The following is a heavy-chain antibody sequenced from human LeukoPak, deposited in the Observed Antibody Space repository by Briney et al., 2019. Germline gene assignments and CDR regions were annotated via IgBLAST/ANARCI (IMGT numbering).Heavy chain of an antibody. V-gene: IGHV4-4*07. J-gene: IGHJ4*02. CDR1: GGSINSDC. D-gene: IGHD1-14*01. Sequence: SETLSLTCTVSGGSINSDCWSWIRQPAGKGLEWIGRIYTSGSTNYNPSLKSRVTMSLHASKNQFSLRLSSVTAADTAVYYCARGGRGRNWGQGTLVTVSS. CDR3: ARGGRGRN. CDR2: IYTSGST.